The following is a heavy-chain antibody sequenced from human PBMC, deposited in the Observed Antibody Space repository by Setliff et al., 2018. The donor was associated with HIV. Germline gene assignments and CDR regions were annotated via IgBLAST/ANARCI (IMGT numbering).Heavy chain of an antibody. V-gene: IGHV4-38-2*01. Sequence: SETLSLTCAVSGYSISNDYYWGWIRQPPGKGLEWIGSISYRGRTYYNPSLKSRLSISVDTSKNQFSLKMSSVTAADTAVYYCSVIDYWGQGTLVTVSS. CDR3: SVIDY. CDR2: ISYRGRT. J-gene: IGHJ4*02. CDR1: GYSISNDYY.